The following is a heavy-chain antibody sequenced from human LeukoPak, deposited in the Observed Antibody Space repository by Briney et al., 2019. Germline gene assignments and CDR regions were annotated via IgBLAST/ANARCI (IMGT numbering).Heavy chain of an antibody. CDR1: GGSFSGYY. Sequence: PSETLSLTCAVYGGSFSGYYWSWIRQPPGKGLEWIGEINHSGSTNYNPSLKSRVTISVDTSKNQFSLKLSSVTAADTAVYYYARGDGYGSGSYPLFDYWGQGTLVTVSS. D-gene: IGHD3-10*01. J-gene: IGHJ4*02. V-gene: IGHV4-34*01. CDR2: INHSGST. CDR3: ARGDGYGSGSYPLFDY.